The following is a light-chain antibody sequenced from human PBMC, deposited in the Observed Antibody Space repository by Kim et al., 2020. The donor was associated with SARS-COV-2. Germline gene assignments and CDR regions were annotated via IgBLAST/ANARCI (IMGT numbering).Light chain of an antibody. CDR3: SSYTSSSTYV. CDR1: SSDVGGYNY. V-gene: IGLV2-14*04. Sequence: GQSVSISCTGTSSDVGGYNYVSWYQRHPGKAPKLMIYDVSKRPSGVSNRFSGSKSGNTASLTISGLQAEDEADYYCSSYTSSSTYVFGTGTKVTVL. J-gene: IGLJ1*01. CDR2: DVS.